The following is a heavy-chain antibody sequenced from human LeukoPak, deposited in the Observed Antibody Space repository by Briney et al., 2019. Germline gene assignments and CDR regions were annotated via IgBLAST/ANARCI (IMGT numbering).Heavy chain of an antibody. Sequence: SQTLSLTCAVSGGSISSGGYSWSWIRQPPGKGLEWIGYIYHSGSTYYNPSLKSRVTISVDTSKNQFSLKLSSVTAADTAVYYCASPAISSSLGFDYWGQGTLVTVSS. V-gene: IGHV4-30-2*01. CDR3: ASPAISSSLGFDY. CDR2: IYHSGST. D-gene: IGHD6-13*01. J-gene: IGHJ4*02. CDR1: GGSISSGGYS.